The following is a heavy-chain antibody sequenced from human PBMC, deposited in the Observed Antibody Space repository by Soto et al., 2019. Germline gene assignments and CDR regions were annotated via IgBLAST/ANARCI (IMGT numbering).Heavy chain of an antibody. CDR3: ATELGRRSSVWFDY. J-gene: IGHJ4*02. CDR1: GFTFTNAW. Sequence: EVQLVESGGDLVKPGGSLRISCTASGFTFTNAWMTWVRQVPGKGLEWVGRIKSNAVGGTTDYPAPVKGRFTITRDESRNTVYLQMNSLKTDDTAVYYCATELGRRSSVWFDYWGQGTLGTVSS. CDR2: IKSNAVGGTT. D-gene: IGHD2-2*01. V-gene: IGHV3-15*01.